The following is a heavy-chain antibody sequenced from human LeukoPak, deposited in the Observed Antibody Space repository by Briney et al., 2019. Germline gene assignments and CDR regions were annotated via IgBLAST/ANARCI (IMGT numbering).Heavy chain of an antibody. V-gene: IGHV3-9*01. CDR3: AKGKSSTSCPDY. Sequence: GGSLRLSCAASGFTFDDYAMHWVRQAPGKGLEWVSGISWNSGSIGYADSVKGRFTISRDNAKNSLYLQMNSLRAEDTALYHCAKGKSSTSCPDYWGQGTLVTVSS. CDR2: ISWNSGSI. D-gene: IGHD2-2*01. CDR1: GFTFDDYA. J-gene: IGHJ4*02.